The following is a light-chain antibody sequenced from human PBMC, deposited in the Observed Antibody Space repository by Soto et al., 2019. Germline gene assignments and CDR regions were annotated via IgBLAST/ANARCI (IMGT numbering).Light chain of an antibody. Sequence: EIMMTQSPGTLSASPGERATLSCRASQSVSSNLAWYQQKPGQAPRLLIYAVSTRATGIPARFSGSGSGTEFTLTISSLQSEDFAVYYCQQYNKGPLTFGQGTKLEIK. CDR2: AVS. J-gene: IGKJ1*01. CDR1: QSVSSN. V-gene: IGKV3-15*01. CDR3: QQYNKGPLT.